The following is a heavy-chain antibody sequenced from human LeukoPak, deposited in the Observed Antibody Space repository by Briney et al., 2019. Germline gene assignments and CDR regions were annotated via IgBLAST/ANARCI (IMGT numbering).Heavy chain of an antibody. J-gene: IGHJ4*02. D-gene: IGHD1-26*01. CDR1: GGSISSSSYY. Sequence: SETLSHTCTVSGGSISSSSYYWGWIRQPPGKGLEWIGSIYYSGSTYYNPSLKSRVTISVDTSKNQFSLKLSSVTAADTAVYYCARDLTIEREYSGSYYLDYWGQGTLVTVSS. CDR2: IYYSGST. CDR3: ARDLTIEREYSGSYYLDY. V-gene: IGHV4-39*07.